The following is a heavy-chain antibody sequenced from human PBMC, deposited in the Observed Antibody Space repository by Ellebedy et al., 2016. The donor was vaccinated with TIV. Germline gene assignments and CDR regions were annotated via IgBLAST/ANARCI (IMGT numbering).Heavy chain of an antibody. V-gene: IGHV4-59*12. D-gene: IGHD2-15*01. CDR3: AKEGFFCSGGSCYSRYFHH. CDR2: IYYSGST. J-gene: IGHJ1*01. Sequence: SETLSLXXTVSGGSISSYYWSWIRQPPGKGLEWIGYIYYSGSTNYNPSLKSRVTISVDTSKNQFSLKLSSVTAADTAVYYCAKEGFFCSGGSCYSRYFHHWGQGTLATVSS. CDR1: GGSISSYY.